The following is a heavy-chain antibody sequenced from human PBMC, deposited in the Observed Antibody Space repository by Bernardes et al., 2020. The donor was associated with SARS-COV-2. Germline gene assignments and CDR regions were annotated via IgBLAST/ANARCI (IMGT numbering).Heavy chain of an antibody. CDR2: FDPEDGET. V-gene: IGHV1-24*01. CDR3: ATALAIFGVVTDYYYYYGMDV. Sequence: AGVKVSCKVSGYTLTELSMHWVRQAPGKGLEWMGGFDPEDGETIYAQKFQGRVTMTEDTSTDTAYMELSSLRSEDTAVYYCATALAIFGVVTDYYYYYGMDVWGQGTTVTVSS. J-gene: IGHJ6*02. D-gene: IGHD3-3*02. CDR1: GYTLTELS.